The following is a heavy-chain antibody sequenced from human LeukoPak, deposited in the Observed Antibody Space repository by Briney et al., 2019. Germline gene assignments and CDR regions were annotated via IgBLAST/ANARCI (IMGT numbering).Heavy chain of an antibody. J-gene: IGHJ4*02. V-gene: IGHV3-7*01. D-gene: IGHD3-16*02. CDR1: GFTFSSYW. CDR2: IKQDGTEK. Sequence: GGSLRLSCAASGFTFSSYWMNWVRQAPGKGMEWVANIKQDGTEKYYVDSVKGQFTISRDNAKNSLNLRMNSLRAEDTAVYYCARGYDYVWGSYHNVWGQGTLVTVSS. CDR3: ARGYDYVWGSYHNV.